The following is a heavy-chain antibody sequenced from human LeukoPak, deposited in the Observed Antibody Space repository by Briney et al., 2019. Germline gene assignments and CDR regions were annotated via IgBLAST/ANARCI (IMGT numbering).Heavy chain of an antibody. D-gene: IGHD6-19*01. J-gene: IGHJ4*02. CDR2: VDPEDGET. CDR1: GYTFTDYY. Sequence: ASVKVSCKVSGYTFTDYYIHWVQQAPGKGLEWIGLVDPEDGETIYTEKFQGRVTITADTSTDTAYMELSSLRSEDTAVYYCATGPPYSSGSFDYWGQGTLVTVSS. CDR3: ATGPPYSSGSFDY. V-gene: IGHV1-69-2*01.